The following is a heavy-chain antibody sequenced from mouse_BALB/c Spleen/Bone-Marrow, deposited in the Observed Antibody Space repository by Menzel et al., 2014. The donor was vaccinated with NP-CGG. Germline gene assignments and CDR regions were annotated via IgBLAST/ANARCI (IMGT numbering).Heavy chain of an antibody. J-gene: IGHJ2*01. CDR1: GFTFSSYG. V-gene: IGHV5-6*01. D-gene: IGHD2-4*01. CDR2: ISSGGSYT. Sequence: EVQLQQSGGDLVKPGGSLKLSCAASGFTFSSYGMSWVRQTPDKRLEWVATISSGGSYTYYPDSVKGRFTISRDNAKNTLYLQMSSLKSEDTAIYYCARHDYDEENFDYWGQGTTLTVSS. CDR3: ARHDYDEENFDY.